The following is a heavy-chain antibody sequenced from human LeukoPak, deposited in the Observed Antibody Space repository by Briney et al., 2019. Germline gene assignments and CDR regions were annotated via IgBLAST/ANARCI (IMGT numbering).Heavy chain of an antibody. CDR1: GYTFTGYY. Sequence: GASVKVSCKASGYTFTGYYMHWVRQAPGQGLEWMGWINPNSGGKNYAQKFQGRVTMTRDTSISTAYMELSRLRSDDTAVYYCARDRIAARWFDPWGQGTLVTVSS. V-gene: IGHV1-2*02. CDR2: INPNSGGK. J-gene: IGHJ5*02. D-gene: IGHD6-6*01. CDR3: ARDRIAARWFDP.